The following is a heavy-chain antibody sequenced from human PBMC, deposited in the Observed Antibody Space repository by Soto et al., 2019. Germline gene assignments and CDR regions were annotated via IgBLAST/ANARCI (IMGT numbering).Heavy chain of an antibody. Sequence: KSGGSLRLSCTDSGFAFTDYNINWVRQAPGEGLEWVSSIGLSGGYIYYADSVKGRFTISRDSAKNSVYLQMNSLRAEDTALYYCPSMSLVGSRDYYYGMDVWGQGTTVTVSS. CDR1: GFAFTDYN. CDR2: IGLSGGYI. D-gene: IGHD2-2*01. J-gene: IGHJ6*02. V-gene: IGHV3-21*01. CDR3: PSMSLVGSRDYYYGMDV.